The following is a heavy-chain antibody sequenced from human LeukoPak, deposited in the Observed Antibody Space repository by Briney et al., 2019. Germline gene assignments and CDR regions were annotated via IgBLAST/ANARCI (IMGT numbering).Heavy chain of an antibody. J-gene: IGHJ4*02. CDR1: GFTFSSYA. CDR3: ARGGYDSSGYVHY. D-gene: IGHD3-22*01. V-gene: IGHV3-30-3*01. CDR2: ISYDGSNK. Sequence: GRSLRLSCAASGFTFSSYAMHWVRQAPGKGLEWVAVISYDGSNKYYADSVKGRFTISRDNSKNTLYLQMNSLRAEDTAVYYCARGGYDSSGYVHYWGQGTLVTVSS.